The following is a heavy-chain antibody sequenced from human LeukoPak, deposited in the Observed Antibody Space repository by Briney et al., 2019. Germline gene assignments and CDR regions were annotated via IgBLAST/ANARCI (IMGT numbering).Heavy chain of an antibody. V-gene: IGHV1-69*13. J-gene: IGHJ4*02. CDR2: TIPIFGTA. D-gene: IGHD6-19*01. Sequence: ASVKVSCKASGGTFSSYAISWVRQAPGQGLEWMGGTIPIFGTANYAQKFQGRVTITADESTSTAYMELSSLRSEDTAVYYCASDLESHSSGWYYLDYWGQGTLVTVSS. CDR1: GGTFSSYA. CDR3: ASDLESHSSGWYYLDY.